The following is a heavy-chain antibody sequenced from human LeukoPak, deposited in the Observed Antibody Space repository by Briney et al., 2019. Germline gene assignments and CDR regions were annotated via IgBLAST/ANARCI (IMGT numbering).Heavy chain of an antibody. Sequence: GRSLRLSCAASGFSFSSYGMHWVRQAPGKGLEWVAVISYDGSHKYYADSVKGRFTISRDNSKNTLFLQMNSLRAEDTAVYYCVKTIAVPGDFDYWGQGTLVTVSS. J-gene: IGHJ4*02. CDR3: VKTIAVPGDFDY. CDR1: GFSFSSYG. D-gene: IGHD6-19*01. V-gene: IGHV3-30*18. CDR2: ISYDGSHK.